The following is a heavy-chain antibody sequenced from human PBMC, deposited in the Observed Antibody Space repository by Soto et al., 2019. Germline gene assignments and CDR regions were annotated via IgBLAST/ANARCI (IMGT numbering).Heavy chain of an antibody. D-gene: IGHD1-26*01. CDR3: ARSVGSIIDLYYYGMDV. J-gene: IGHJ6*02. V-gene: IGHV1-18*04. Sequence: ASVKVSCKASGYTFTSYGISWVRQAPGQGLEWMGWISAYNGNTNYAQKPQGRVTMTADTSTSTAYMELRSLRSDDTAVYYCARSVGSIIDLYYYGMDVWGQGTTVTVSS. CDR1: GYTFTSYG. CDR2: ISAYNGNT.